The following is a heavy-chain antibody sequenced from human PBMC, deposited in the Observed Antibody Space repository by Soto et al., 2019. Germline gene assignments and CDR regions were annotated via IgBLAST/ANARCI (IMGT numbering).Heavy chain of an antibody. CDR1: GFTFSSYW. D-gene: IGHD5-18*01. CDR2: INSDGSST. V-gene: IGHV3-74*01. J-gene: IGHJ4*02. CDR3: AALHGYSYGYGDY. Sequence: GGSLRLSCAASGFTFSSYWMHWVRQAPGKGLVWVSRINSDGSSTSYADSVKGRFTISRDNAKNTLYLQMNSLRAEDTAVYYCAALHGYSYGYGDYWGQGTLVTVYS.